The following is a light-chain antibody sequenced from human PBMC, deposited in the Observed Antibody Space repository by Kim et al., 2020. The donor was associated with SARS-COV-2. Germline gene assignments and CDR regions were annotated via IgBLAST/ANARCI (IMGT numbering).Light chain of an antibody. CDR3: QSRDSGGRVM. V-gene: IGLV3-19*01. CDR2: GRN. CDR1: SLRSYY. J-gene: IGLJ3*02. Sequence: SSELTQDPVVSVALGQTVRITCQRDSLRSYYATWYQQKPRQAPVLVIYGRNNRPSGIPDRFSGSASGNTASLTISGTQAEDEADFYCQSRDSGGRVMFGGGTKLTVL.